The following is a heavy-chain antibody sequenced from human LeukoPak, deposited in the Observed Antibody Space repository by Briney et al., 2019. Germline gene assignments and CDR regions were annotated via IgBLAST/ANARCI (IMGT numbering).Heavy chain of an antibody. V-gene: IGHV3-23*01. J-gene: IGHJ4*02. CDR3: PKVCASTGCYTSEH. Sequence: PGGSLRLSCAASGFTFNNYAMSWVRQAPGRGLEWVSTISGSGDSTYYADSVKGRFTISRDNSKNTLYLQMNSLRPEDTAVYYCPKVCASTGCYTSEHWGQGTLVTVSS. D-gene: IGHD2-2*02. CDR2: ISGSGDST. CDR1: GFTFNNYA.